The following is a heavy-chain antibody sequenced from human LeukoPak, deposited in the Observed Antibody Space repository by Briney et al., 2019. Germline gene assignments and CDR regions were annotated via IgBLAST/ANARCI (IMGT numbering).Heavy chain of an antibody. J-gene: IGHJ6*02. CDR1: GGSISSYY. Sequence: PSETLSLTCAVYGGSISSYYWSWIRQPPGKGLEWIGYIYYSGSTNYNPSLKSRVTISVDTSKNQFSLKLSSVTAADTAVYYCARGGYDFWSGYYPYYYGMDVWGQGTTVTVSS. D-gene: IGHD3-3*01. V-gene: IGHV4-59*01. CDR3: ARGGYDFWSGYYPYYYGMDV. CDR2: IYYSGST.